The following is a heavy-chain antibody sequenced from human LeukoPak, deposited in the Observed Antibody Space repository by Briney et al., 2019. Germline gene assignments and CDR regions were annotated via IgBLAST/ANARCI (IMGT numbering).Heavy chain of an antibody. CDR3: ARAGYDFWSGHYYYYGMDV. J-gene: IGHJ6*02. CDR1: GFTFSSYA. Sequence: GRSLRLSCAASGFTFSSYAMHWVRQAPGKGMEGVAVISYDGSNKYYADSVKGRFTISRDNSKNTLYLQMNSLRAEDTAVYYCARAGYDFWSGHYYYYGMDVWGQGTTVTVSS. V-gene: IGHV3-30-3*01. CDR2: ISYDGSNK. D-gene: IGHD3-3*01.